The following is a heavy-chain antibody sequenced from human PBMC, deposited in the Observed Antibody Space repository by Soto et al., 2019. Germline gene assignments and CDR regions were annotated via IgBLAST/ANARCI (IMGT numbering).Heavy chain of an antibody. Sequence: GGSLRLSCAASGFTFSSYSMNWVRQAPGKGLEWVSSISSSSSYIYYADSVKGRFTISRDNAKNSLYLQMNSLRAEDTAVYYWARGPSGNLANWFDPWGQGTLVTVSS. CDR1: GFTFSSYS. CDR3: ARGPSGNLANWFDP. V-gene: IGHV3-21*01. D-gene: IGHD1-1*01. J-gene: IGHJ5*02. CDR2: ISSSSSYI.